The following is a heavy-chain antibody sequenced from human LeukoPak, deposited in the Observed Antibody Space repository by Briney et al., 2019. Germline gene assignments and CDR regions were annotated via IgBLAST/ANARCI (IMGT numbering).Heavy chain of an antibody. CDR3: ARSGYSYGSYDY. D-gene: IGHD5-18*01. J-gene: IGHJ4*02. Sequence: SVKVSCKASGGTFSSYAISWVRQAPGQGLEWMGGIIPIFGTANYAQKFQGRVTITTDESTSTAYMELSSLRSEDTAVYYCARSGYSYGSYDYWGQGTLVTVSS. V-gene: IGHV1-69*05. CDR2: IIPIFGTA. CDR1: GGTFSSYA.